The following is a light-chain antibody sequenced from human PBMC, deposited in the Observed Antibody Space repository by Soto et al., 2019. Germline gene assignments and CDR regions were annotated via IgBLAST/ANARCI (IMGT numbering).Light chain of an antibody. CDR1: SNDVRGYNY. CDR2: EVS. V-gene: IGLV2-14*01. CDR3: SSYTSSSTYV. J-gene: IGLJ1*01. Sequence: QSALTQPASVSGSPGQSITISCTGTSNDVRGYNYVSWYQQHPGKAPKLMIYEVSNRPSGFSNRFSGSKSGNTASLTISGLQAEDEADYYCSSYTSSSTYVFGTGTKVTVL.